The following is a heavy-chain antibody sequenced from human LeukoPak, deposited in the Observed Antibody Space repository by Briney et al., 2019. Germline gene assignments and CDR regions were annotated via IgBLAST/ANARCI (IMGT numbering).Heavy chain of an antibody. CDR3: ASGADSSNYFLYY. CDR1: GGSISSSSYY. V-gene: IGHV4-39*07. CDR2: IYYSGST. Sequence: SETLSLTCTVSGGSISSSSYYWAWIRQPPGKGLEWIGSIYYSGSTYYNPSLKSRVTISVDTSKNQFSLKLSSVTAADTAVYYCASGADSSNYFLYYWGPGILVTVSS. D-gene: IGHD3-22*01. J-gene: IGHJ4*02.